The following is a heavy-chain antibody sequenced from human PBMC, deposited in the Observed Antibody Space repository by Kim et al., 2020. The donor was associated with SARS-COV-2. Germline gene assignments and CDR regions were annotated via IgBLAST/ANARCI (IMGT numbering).Heavy chain of an antibody. Sequence: GGSLRLSCAASGFTFSSYAMSWVRQAPGKGLEWVSAISGSGGSTYYADSVKGRFTISRDNSKNTLYLQMNSLRAEDTAAYYCAKDLMFGESPPYYYGMDVWGQGTTVTVSS. CDR1: GFTFSSYA. CDR2: ISGSGGST. CDR3: AKDLMFGESPPYYYGMDV. J-gene: IGHJ6*02. D-gene: IGHD3-10*02. V-gene: IGHV3-23*01.